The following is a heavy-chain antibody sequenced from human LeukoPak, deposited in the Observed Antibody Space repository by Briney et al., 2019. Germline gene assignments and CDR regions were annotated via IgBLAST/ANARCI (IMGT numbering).Heavy chain of an antibody. V-gene: IGHV3-48*03. CDR2: ISSSGSTI. CDR1: GFTFSSYE. Sequence: GGSLRLSCAASGFTFSSYEMNWVRQAPGKGLEWVSYISSSGSTIYSADSVKGRFTLSRDRAKSSMYLQMNSLRGEDTAVYECARDASRLGTTWGQGTLVTVSS. D-gene: IGHD1-1*01. J-gene: IGHJ5*02. CDR3: ARDASRLGTT.